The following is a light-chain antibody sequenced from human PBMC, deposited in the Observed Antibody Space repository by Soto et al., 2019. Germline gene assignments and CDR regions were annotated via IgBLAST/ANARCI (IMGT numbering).Light chain of an antibody. J-gene: IGLJ3*02. CDR3: QSYDSSLSGWV. Sequence: QSVLTQPPSVSGAPGQRVTISCTESSSNIGAGYDVHWYQQLPGTAPKLLIYGNSTRPSGVPDRFSGSKSGTSAALAITGLQAEDDADYYCQSYDSSLSGWVFGGGTKLTVL. V-gene: IGLV1-40*01. CDR1: SSNIGAGYD. CDR2: GNS.